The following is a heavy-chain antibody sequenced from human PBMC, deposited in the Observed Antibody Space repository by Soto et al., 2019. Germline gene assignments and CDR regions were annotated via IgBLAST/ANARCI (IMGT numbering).Heavy chain of an antibody. CDR2: IWYDGSNK. V-gene: IGHV3-33*01. D-gene: IGHD3-22*01. CDR1: GFTFSSYG. CDR3: ARDLVKKDYYGSSGYPTPAYYYYGMDV. Sequence: LRLSCAASGFTFSSYGMHWVRQAPGKGLEWVAVIWYDGSNKYYADSVKGRFTISRDNSKNTLYLQMNSLRVEDTAVYYCARDLVKKDYYGSSGYPTPAYYYYGMDVWGQGTTVTVSS. J-gene: IGHJ6*02.